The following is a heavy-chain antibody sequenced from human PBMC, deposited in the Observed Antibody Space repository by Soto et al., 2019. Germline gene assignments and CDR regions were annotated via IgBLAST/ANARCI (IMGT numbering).Heavy chain of an antibody. CDR2: FYSGVIT. CDR3: ARSTVVTTRLREQYSFYDRGMAA. J-gene: IGHJ6*02. CDR1: GFSVRTSY. Sequence: EEQLVESGGGLIQPGGSLRLSCAASGFSVRTSYMTWVRQAPGRGLEWVSVFYSGVITDYADSVKGRFTISVDNSNNAWYLKMNSLRAEERPFYYCARSTVVTTRLREQYSFYDRGMAAGAQGPAVTVSS. V-gene: IGHV3-53*01. D-gene: IGHD1-1*01.